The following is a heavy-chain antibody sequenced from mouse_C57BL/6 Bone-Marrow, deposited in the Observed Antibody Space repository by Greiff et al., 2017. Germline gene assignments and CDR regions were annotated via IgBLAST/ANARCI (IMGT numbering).Heavy chain of an antibody. CDR2: IDPSDSYT. D-gene: IGHD1-1*01. J-gene: IGHJ1*03. V-gene: IGHV1-59*01. Sequence: VQLVESGAELVRPGTSVKLSCKASGYTFTSYWMHWVKQRPGQGLEWIGVIDPSDSYTNYNQKFKGKATLTVDTSSSTAYMQLSSLTSEDSAVYYCAKGSVTTVVRYFDVWGTGTTVTVSS. CDR3: AKGSVTTVVRYFDV. CDR1: GYTFTSYW.